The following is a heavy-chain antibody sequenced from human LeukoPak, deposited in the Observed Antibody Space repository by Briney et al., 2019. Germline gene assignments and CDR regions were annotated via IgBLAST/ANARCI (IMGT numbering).Heavy chain of an antibody. V-gene: IGHV4-61*02. CDR1: GGSVSDGHIY. D-gene: IGHD4-23*01. CDR3: AGESRWQKGIFDY. J-gene: IGHJ4*02. Sequence: SQTLSLTCAMSGGSVSDGHIYWNWVRQAAGKGLEWIGRISDRRNINYNPSLKSRVTISVDTSKNQFSLRLSSVTAADTAVYFCAGESRWQKGIFDYWGQGTLVTVSS. CDR2: ISDRRNI.